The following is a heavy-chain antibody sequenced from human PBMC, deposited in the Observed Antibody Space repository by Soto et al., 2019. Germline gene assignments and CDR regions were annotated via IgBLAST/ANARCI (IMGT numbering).Heavy chain of an antibody. CDR1: GGTVSSSHW. CDR2: VYHTGDT. J-gene: IGHJ5*02. D-gene: IGHD2-21*02. Sequence: SETLSLTCGVSGGTVSSSHWLIVFRHSPGRVLEWIGNVYHTGDTNFNPSLQSRVTFSVDKSNNQFSLRLTSVTAADTAVYFCAREIVTAGGNNYFDPWGPGTLVTVSS. V-gene: IGHV4-4*02. CDR3: AREIVTAGGNNYFDP.